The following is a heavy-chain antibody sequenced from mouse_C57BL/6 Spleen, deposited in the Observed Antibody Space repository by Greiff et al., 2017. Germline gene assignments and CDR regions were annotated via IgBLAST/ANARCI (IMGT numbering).Heavy chain of an antibody. J-gene: IGHJ2*01. D-gene: IGHD3-2*02. Sequence: VQLQQSGPELVKPGASVKISCKASGYTFTDYYMNWVKQSHGKSLEWIGDINPNNGGTSYNQKFKGKATLTVDKSSSTAYMELRSLTSEDSAVYYCARESSGYPFDYWGQGTTLTVSS. CDR1: GYTFTDYY. CDR3: ARESSGYPFDY. CDR2: INPNNGGT. V-gene: IGHV1-26*01.